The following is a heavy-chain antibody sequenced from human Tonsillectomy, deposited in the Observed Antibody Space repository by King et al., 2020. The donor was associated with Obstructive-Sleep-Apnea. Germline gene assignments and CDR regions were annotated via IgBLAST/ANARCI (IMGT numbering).Heavy chain of an antibody. CDR1: GGSISNYY. D-gene: IGHD3-22*01. CDR3: ARVGYYDSSGYYPFDY. CDR2: IYSSGST. V-gene: IGHV4-4*07. Sequence: VQLQESGPGLVKPSETLSLTCTVSGGSISNYYWSWIRQPAGKGLEWVGRIYSSGSTNYKPSLKTRVTMSVDTSKNQFSLKLTSVTAADTAVYYCARVGYYDSSGYYPFDYWGQGTLVTVSS. J-gene: IGHJ4*02.